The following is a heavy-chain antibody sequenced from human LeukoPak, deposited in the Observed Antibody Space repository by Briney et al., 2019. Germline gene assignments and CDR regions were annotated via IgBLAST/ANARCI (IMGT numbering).Heavy chain of an antibody. CDR3: TRDHPDCRGTSCLLFDS. V-gene: IGHV3-23*01. CDR2: ITRGWGST. CDR1: GFTFSSYA. Sequence: GGSLRLSCAASGFTFSSYAMSWVRQAPGKGLEWVSTITRGWGSTYYADSVKGRFTISRDNSKDTLYLQMNSLRVEDSAVFYCTRDHPDCRGTSCLLFDSWGQGTLVTVSS. D-gene: IGHD2-2*01. J-gene: IGHJ4*02.